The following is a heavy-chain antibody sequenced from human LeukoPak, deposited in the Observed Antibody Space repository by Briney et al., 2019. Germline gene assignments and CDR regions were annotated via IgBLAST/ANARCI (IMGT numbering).Heavy chain of an antibody. V-gene: IGHV4-59*08. J-gene: IGHJ3*02. CDR2: IHYSGTT. CDR3: ATRVSTGRAFDI. D-gene: IGHD5/OR15-5a*01. CDR1: GGSISSYY. Sequence: PSETLSLTCTVSGGSISSYYWSWIRQPPGKGLEWIGHIHYSGTTNYNPSLKSRVTISVDTSKNQFSLKLSSVTAADTAAYYCATRVSTGRAFDIWGQGTMVTVSS.